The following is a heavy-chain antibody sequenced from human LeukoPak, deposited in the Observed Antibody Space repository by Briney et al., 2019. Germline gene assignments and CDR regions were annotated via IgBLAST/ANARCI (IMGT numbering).Heavy chain of an antibody. CDR1: DDSVSNEY. CDR3: AGRWGTVVRGVIDY. J-gene: IGHJ4*02. D-gene: IGHD3-10*01. Sequence: PSETLSLTCIVSDDSVSNEYWTWVRQSPGKGLESIGHISYSGGTYYNPSFTSRVTISLDTSKNQLSLKLSSVTAADTAVYYCAGRWGTVVRGVIDYWGQGTLVTVSS. V-gene: IGHV4-59*08. CDR2: ISYSGGT.